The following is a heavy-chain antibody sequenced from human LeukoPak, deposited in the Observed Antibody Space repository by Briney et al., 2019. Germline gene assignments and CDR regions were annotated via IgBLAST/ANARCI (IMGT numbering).Heavy chain of an antibody. J-gene: IGHJ4*02. D-gene: IGHD3-22*01. CDR2: ISSSSSTI. V-gene: IGHV3-48*02. CDR1: GFTFSSYS. Sequence: GGSLRLSCAASGFTFSSYSMNWVRQAPGKGLEWVSYISSSSSTIYYADSVKGRFTISRDNAKNSLYLQMNSLRDEDTAVYYCARDRTPYYYDSSGFDYWGQGTMVTDSS. CDR3: ARDRTPYYYDSSGFDY.